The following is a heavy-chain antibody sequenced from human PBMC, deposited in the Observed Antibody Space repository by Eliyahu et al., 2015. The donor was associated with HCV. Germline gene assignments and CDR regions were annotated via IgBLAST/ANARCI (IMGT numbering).Heavy chain of an antibody. J-gene: IGHJ6*02. D-gene: IGHD6-13*01. CDR2: IYYSGST. CDR1: GGSISSYY. CDR3: ARAAGSSWYHGYYYGMDV. Sequence: QVQLQESGPGLVKPSETLSLTCTVSGGSISSYYWSWIRQPPGKGLEWIGYIYYSGSTNYNPSLKSRVTISVDTSKNQFSLKLSSVTAADTAVYYCARAAGSSWYHGYYYGMDVWGQGTTVTVSS. V-gene: IGHV4-59*01.